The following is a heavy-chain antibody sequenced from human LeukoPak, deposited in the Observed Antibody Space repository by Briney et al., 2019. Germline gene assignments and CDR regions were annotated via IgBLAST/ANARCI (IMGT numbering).Heavy chain of an antibody. Sequence: SETLSLTCAVYGGSFSGYYWSWIRQPPGKGLEWIGEINHSGSTNYNPSLKSRVTISVDTSKNQFSLKVSSVTAADTAVYYCARGDCSSTICYSPMDVWGKGTTVTVSS. CDR2: INHSGST. J-gene: IGHJ6*03. CDR3: ARGDCSSTICYSPMDV. CDR1: GGSFSGYY. D-gene: IGHD2-2*01. V-gene: IGHV4-34*01.